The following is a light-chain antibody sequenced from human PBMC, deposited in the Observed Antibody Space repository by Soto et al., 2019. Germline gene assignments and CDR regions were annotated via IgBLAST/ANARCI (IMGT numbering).Light chain of an antibody. CDR2: SNN. J-gene: IGLJ1*01. Sequence: QSVLTQPPSASGTPGQRVTISCSGSSSNIGSNTVNWYQQLPGTAPKLLIYSNNQRPSGVPDRFSGSKSGTSASLAISGLQSEDEAVYYCAAWDDSLNGFYVFGTGTKVTVL. CDR3: AAWDDSLNGFYV. CDR1: SSNIGSNT. V-gene: IGLV1-44*01.